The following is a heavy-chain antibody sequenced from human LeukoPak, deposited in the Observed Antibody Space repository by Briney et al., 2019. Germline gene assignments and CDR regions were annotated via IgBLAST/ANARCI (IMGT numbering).Heavy chain of an antibody. D-gene: IGHD4-17*01. J-gene: IGHJ4*02. Sequence: GGSLRLSCAASGLTFSSYEMNWVRQDPGKGLEWVSYISSSGSTIYYADSVKGRFTISRDNAKNSLYLQMNSLRAEDTAIYYCARDASYTVTNPIGFDYWGQGTLVTVSS. CDR2: ISSSGSTI. CDR3: ARDASYTVTNPIGFDY. CDR1: GLTFSSYE. V-gene: IGHV3-48*03.